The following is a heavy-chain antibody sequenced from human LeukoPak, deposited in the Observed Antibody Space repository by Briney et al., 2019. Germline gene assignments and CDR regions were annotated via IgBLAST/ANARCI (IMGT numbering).Heavy chain of an antibody. CDR2: IDFRGSI. D-gene: IGHD4-17*01. J-gene: IGHJ4*02. Sequence: SAPLSPTCTVSSGPITRYLRSWIPQPAGQGLEWIGRIDFRGSINYNPSLKSRVTMSLDTSKNQFSLRLTSVTAADTAVYYCARTTMTYYFDYWGQGTLLTVSS. V-gene: IGHV4-4*07. CDR1: SGPITRYL. CDR3: ARTTMTYYFDY.